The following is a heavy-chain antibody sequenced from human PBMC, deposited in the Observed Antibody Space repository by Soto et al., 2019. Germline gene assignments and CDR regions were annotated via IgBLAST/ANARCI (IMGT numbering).Heavy chain of an antibody. Sequence: VQLQESGPGLVKPSQTLSLTCTVSDGSISSGAYYWSWIGKHPGKGLEWIGYIYFSGSTYYNPSLKSRVTISVDTSKNQFSLKLSSVTAADTAVYYCASIVSSAHGEFSDWGQGTLVTVSS. CDR3: ASIVSSAHGEFSD. J-gene: IGHJ4*02. CDR2: IYFSGST. CDR1: DGSISSGAYY. D-gene: IGHD3-10*01. V-gene: IGHV4-31*03.